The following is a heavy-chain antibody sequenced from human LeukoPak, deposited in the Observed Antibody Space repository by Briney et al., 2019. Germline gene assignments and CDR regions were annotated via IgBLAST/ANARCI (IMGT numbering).Heavy chain of an antibody. D-gene: IGHD6-19*01. V-gene: IGHV1-69*13. Sequence: SVKVSCKASGGTFSSYAISWVRQAPGQGLEWMGGIIPIFGTANYAQKFQGRVTITADESTSTAYMELSSLRSEDTAVYYCARDPNIAVAGTGDAFDIWRQGTMVTVSS. J-gene: IGHJ3*02. CDR2: IIPIFGTA. CDR1: GGTFSSYA. CDR3: ARDPNIAVAGTGDAFDI.